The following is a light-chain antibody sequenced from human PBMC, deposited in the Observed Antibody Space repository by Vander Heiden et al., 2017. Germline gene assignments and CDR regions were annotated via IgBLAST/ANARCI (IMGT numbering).Light chain of an antibody. Sequence: IQMAQSPSPLSASVGDRVTNNCQARQDISNYLNWYQQTPGKAPKLLIYDSSNLEAGVPSRFSGSGSGTDFTFTISSLQPEDIATYYCQQYDTLPPTFGGGTKVEIK. CDR1: QDISNY. J-gene: IGKJ4*01. CDR3: QQYDTLPPT. CDR2: DSS. V-gene: IGKV1-33*01.